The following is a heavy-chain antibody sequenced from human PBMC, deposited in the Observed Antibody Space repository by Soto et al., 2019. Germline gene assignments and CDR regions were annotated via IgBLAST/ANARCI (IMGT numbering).Heavy chain of an antibody. CDR1: GFSLSAYS. CDR2: ITSRSDI. J-gene: IGHJ6*02. V-gene: IGHV3-21*01. D-gene: IGHD2-21*02. Sequence: GGSLSLSCAASGFSLSAYSMNWVRQAPGKGLEWLSSITSRSDIYYADSVRGRCTISRDNAKNSVSLQMNSLRAEDTAVYYCAREETAWPLAYGLDVWGQGTTVTVSS. CDR3: AREETAWPLAYGLDV.